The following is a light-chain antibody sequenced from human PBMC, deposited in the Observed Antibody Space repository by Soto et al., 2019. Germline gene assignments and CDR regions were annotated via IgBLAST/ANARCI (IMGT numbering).Light chain of an antibody. Sequence: EIVFTQSPGTLSFSPGERVTLSCRASQSLSINYLAWYQQKPGQAPRLLIYGASSRAAGIPDRFSGSGSGTDFTLTISRLEPEDFAVYYCQQYATSSTFGGGTKVDIK. CDR2: GAS. J-gene: IGKJ4*01. CDR3: QQYATSST. V-gene: IGKV3-20*01. CDR1: QSLSINY.